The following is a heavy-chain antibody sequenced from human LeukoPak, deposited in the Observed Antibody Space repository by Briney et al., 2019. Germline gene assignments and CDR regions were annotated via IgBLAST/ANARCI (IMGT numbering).Heavy chain of an antibody. D-gene: IGHD6-13*01. CDR1: GGSISSSSYY. Sequence: SETLSLTCTVSGGSISSSSYYWGWIRQPPGKGLEWIGSIYYSGSTYYNPSLKSRVTISVDTSKNQFSLKLSSVTAADTAVYYCARDLYRASSSWYFDAFDIWGQGTMVTVSS. J-gene: IGHJ3*02. CDR3: ARDLYRASSSWYFDAFDI. V-gene: IGHV4-39*07. CDR2: IYYSGST.